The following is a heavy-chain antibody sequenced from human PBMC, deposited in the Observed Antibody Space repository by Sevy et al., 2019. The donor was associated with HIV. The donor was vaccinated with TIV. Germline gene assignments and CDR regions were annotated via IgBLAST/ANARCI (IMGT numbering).Heavy chain of an antibody. CDR2: IRNKPNIYTT. CDR3: ARETAVADLYFDY. CDR1: GFTFSDDY. V-gene: IGHV3-72*01. J-gene: IGHJ4*02. Sequence: AGSLRLSCATSGFTFSDDYMDWVRQAPGKELEWVGRIRNKPNIYTTEYAASVKGRFNISRDDSKNSLYLQMNSLKTEDTAVYYCARETAVADLYFDYWGQGTLVTVSS. D-gene: IGHD6-19*01.